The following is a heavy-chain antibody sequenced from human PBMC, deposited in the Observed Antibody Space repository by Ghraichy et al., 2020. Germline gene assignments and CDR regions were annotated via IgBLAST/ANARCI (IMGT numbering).Heavy chain of an antibody. Sequence: SETLSLTCTVSGGSISSGGYYWSWIRQHPGKGLEWIGYIYYSGSTYYNPSLKSRVTISVDTSKNQFSLKLSSVTAADTAVYYCARGGGCSGGSCYWFDPWGQGTLVTVSS. J-gene: IGHJ5*02. V-gene: IGHV4-31*03. CDR1: GGSISSGGYY. CDR3: ARGGGCSGGSCYWFDP. D-gene: IGHD2-15*01. CDR2: IYYSGST.